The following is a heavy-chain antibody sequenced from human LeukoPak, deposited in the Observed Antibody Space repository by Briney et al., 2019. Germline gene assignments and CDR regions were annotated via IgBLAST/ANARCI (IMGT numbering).Heavy chain of an antibody. CDR3: ARAQGWFGELVGRGSRMDV. V-gene: IGHV3-48*03. D-gene: IGHD3-10*01. CDR1: GFTFSSYE. J-gene: IGHJ6*02. CDR2: ISSSGSTI. Sequence: PGGSLRLSCAASGFTFSSYETNWVRQAPGKGLEWVSYISSSGSTIYYADSVKGRFTISRDNAKNSLYLQMNSLRAEDTAVYYCARAQGWFGELVGRGSRMDVWGQGTTVTVSS.